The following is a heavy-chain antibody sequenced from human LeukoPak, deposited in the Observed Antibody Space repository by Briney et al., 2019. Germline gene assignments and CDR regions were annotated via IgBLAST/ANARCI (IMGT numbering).Heavy chain of an antibody. CDR2: ISYDGSNK. CDR1: GFTFSSYG. CDR3: ARAPLYSSSWIAYYYGMDV. D-gene: IGHD6-13*01. J-gene: IGHJ6*02. V-gene: IGHV3-33*05. Sequence: PGGSLRLSCAASGFTFSSYGMHWVRQAPGKGLEWVAVISYDGSNKYYADSVKGRFTISRDNAKNSLYLQMNSLRAEDTAVYYCARAPLYSSSWIAYYYGMDVWGQGTTVTVSS.